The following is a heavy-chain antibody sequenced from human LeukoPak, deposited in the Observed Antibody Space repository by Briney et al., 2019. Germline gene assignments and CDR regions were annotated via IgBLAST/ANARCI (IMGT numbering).Heavy chain of an antibody. CDR2: ITSSSSTI. CDR1: GFTFSGYS. D-gene: IGHD5-18*01. Sequence: GGSLRLSCSASGFTFSGYSLNWVRQAPGKGLEWVSYITSSSSTIYYADSVKGRFTISRDNAKNSLYLQMNSLRGEDTAVYYCARGAAGMAYFDYWGQGTLSPSPQ. J-gene: IGHJ4*02. CDR3: ARGAAGMAYFDY. V-gene: IGHV3-48*01.